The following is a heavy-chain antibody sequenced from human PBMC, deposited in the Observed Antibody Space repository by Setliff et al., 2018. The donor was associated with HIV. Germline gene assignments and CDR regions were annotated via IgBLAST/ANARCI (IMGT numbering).Heavy chain of an antibody. CDR1: SGSISGYY. D-gene: IGHD2-2*01. CDR3: ARTRGRAPVSYYFDN. V-gene: IGHV4-59*01. J-gene: IGHJ4*02. CDR2: VSYSGST. Sequence: TSETLSLTCRVSSGSISGYYWSWVRQPPGRGLEWIGYVSYSGSTSYNPSLNSRVTMSVDTSRDQFSLKLSSVTAADTAVYYCARTRGRAPVSYYFDNWGQGRLVTVSS.